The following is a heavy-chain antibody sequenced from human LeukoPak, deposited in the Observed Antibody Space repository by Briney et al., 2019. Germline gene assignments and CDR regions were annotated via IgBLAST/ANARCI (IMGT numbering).Heavy chain of an antibody. V-gene: IGHV3-48*01. J-gene: IGHJ4*02. D-gene: IGHD6-19*01. CDR1: GFTFSSYS. Sequence: QPGGSLRLSCAASGFTFSSYSMNWVRQAPGKGLEWVSYISSSSSTIYYADSVKGRFTISRDNAKNSLYLQMNSLRAEDTAVYYCARDKLAVAGSADYWGQGTLVTVSS. CDR2: ISSSSSTI. CDR3: ARDKLAVAGSADY.